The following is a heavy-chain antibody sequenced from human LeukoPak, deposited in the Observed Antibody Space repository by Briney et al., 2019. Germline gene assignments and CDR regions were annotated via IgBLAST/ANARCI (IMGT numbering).Heavy chain of an antibody. Sequence: ASVKVSCKASGYTFTGYYMHWVRQAPGQGLEWMGWISAYNGNTNYAQKLQGRVTMTTDTSTSTAYMELRSLRSDDTAVYYCALGPYANFDYWGQGTLVTVSS. CDR1: GYTFTGYY. CDR3: ALGPYANFDY. D-gene: IGHD4-17*01. J-gene: IGHJ4*02. CDR2: ISAYNGNT. V-gene: IGHV1-18*04.